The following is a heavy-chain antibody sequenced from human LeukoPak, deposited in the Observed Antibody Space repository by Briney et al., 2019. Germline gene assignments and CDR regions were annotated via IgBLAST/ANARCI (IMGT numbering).Heavy chain of an antibody. D-gene: IGHD3-3*01. CDR2: IKQDGSEK. J-gene: IGHJ4*02. CDR3: ARDYDFRDY. CDR1: GFTFSSYA. Sequence: GGSLRLSCAASGFTFSSYAMHWVRQAPGKGLEWVANIKQDGSEKYYVDSVKGRFTISRDNAKNSLYLQMNSLRVEDTAVYYCARDYDFRDYWGQGTLVTVSS. V-gene: IGHV3-7*03.